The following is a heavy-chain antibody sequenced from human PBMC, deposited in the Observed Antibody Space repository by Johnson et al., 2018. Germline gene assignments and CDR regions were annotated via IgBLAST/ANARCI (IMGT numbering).Heavy chain of an antibody. CDR1: GGSISSYNW. V-gene: IGHV4-4*02. CDR2: ISHSGNT. J-gene: IGHJ3*02. Sequence: QVQLQESGPGLVKPSGTLSLTCAVSGGSISSYNWWSWVRQPPGKGLEWTGEISHSGNTNYNPSLKRRLIISPDNSKNQFPLKLSSVTAADTAIYYCASLRGDAFDIWGQGTMVTVSS. CDR3: ASLRGDAFDI.